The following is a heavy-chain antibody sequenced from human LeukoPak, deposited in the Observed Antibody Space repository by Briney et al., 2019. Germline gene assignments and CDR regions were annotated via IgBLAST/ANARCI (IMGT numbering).Heavy chain of an antibody. CDR3: AKDRSTMVRGVIGWFDP. D-gene: IGHD3-10*01. V-gene: IGHV3-30*02. J-gene: IGHJ5*02. Sequence: GGSLRLSCAASAFTFSSYGMHWVRQAPGKGLEWVAFNRYDGSNKYYADSVKGRFTISRDNSKNTLYLQMNSLRAEDTAVYYCAKDRSTMVRGVIGWFDPWGQGTLVTVSS. CDR1: AFTFSSYG. CDR2: NRYDGSNK.